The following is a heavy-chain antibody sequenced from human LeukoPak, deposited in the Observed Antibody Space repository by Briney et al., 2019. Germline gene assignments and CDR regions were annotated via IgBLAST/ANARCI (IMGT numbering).Heavy chain of an antibody. J-gene: IGHJ4*02. CDR2: IYYSGST. Sequence: SETLSLTCTVSGGSISSYYWSWIRQPPGKGLEWIRYIYYSGSTNYNPSLKSRVTISVDTSKNQFSLKLSSVTAADTAVYYCARATGGYCSGGSCLGHFDYWGQGTLVTVSS. CDR3: ARATGGYCSGGSCLGHFDY. V-gene: IGHV4-59*01. D-gene: IGHD2-15*01. CDR1: GGSISSYY.